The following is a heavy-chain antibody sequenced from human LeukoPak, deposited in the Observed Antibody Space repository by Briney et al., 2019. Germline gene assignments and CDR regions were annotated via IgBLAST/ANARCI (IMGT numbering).Heavy chain of an antibody. CDR2: IKQDGSEK. Sequence: GGSLRLSCAASGFTFISYWMSWVRQPPGKRLEWVANIKQDGSEKYYVDSVKGRFTISRDNAKNSLYLQMNSLRAEDTAVYYCARDKEGVIIPDYWGQGTLVTVSS. CDR1: GFTFISYW. J-gene: IGHJ4*02. CDR3: ARDKEGVIIPDY. V-gene: IGHV3-7*01. D-gene: IGHD3-10*01.